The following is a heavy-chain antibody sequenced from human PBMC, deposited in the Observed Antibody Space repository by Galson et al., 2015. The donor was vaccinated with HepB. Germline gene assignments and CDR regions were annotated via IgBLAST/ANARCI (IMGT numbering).Heavy chain of an antibody. CDR1: GYTFTCYG. CDR2: ISTYNGNT. D-gene: IGHD6-13*01. Sequence: SVKVSCKASGYTFTCYGISWVRQAPGQGLEWMGWISTYNGNTNYAQKLQVRVTMTTDASTRTAYMELRSLRSDDTAVYYCARHAYSRDYYYYYGMDVWGQGTTVTVSS. V-gene: IGHV1-18*01. CDR3: ARHAYSRDYYYYYGMDV. J-gene: IGHJ6*02.